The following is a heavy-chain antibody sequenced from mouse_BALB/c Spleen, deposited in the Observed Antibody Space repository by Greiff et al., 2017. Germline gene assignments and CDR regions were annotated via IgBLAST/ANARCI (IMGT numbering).Heavy chain of an antibody. V-gene: IGHV1-31*01. Sequence: EVQLQQSGPELVKPGASVKISCKASGYSFTGYYMHWVKQSHVKSLEWIGRINPYNGATSYNQNFKDKASLTVDKSSSTAYMELHSLTSEDSAVYYCARGGGYRYDEAWFAYWGQGTLVTVSA. CDR3: ARGGGYRYDEAWFAY. J-gene: IGHJ3*01. CDR2: INPYNGAT. D-gene: IGHD2-14*01. CDR1: GYSFTGYY.